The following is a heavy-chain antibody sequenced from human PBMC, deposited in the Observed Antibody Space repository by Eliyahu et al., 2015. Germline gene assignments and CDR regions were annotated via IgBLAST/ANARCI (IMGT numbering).Heavy chain of an antibody. CDR2: IYHNGRT. CDR1: GGSISXRSYY. D-gene: IGHD3-10*01. Sequence: QLQLQESGPGLVKPSETLTLTCSVSGGSISXRSYYWGWIRQPPGGGLEWIGSIYHNGRTSDNLSLKRRVTISVDTSKNQFSLKLISVTAADTAVYYCARQGVDYYGSGSYYSGWFDPWGQGTLVTVSS. CDR3: ARQGVDYYGSGSYYSGWFDP. V-gene: IGHV4-39*01. J-gene: IGHJ5*02.